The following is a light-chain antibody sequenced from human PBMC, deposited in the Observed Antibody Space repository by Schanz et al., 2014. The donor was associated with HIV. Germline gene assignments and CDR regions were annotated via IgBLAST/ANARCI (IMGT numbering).Light chain of an antibody. Sequence: IQMTQSPSIVSASVGDRVTLTCRASQTIGRLLAWYQQKPGRAPKLLIYQASTLETGVPSRFSGSGSGTSFTLTISSLQPDDFATYYCQRYNSYSHTFGQGTKLDIK. J-gene: IGKJ2*01. CDR1: QTIGRL. V-gene: IGKV1-5*03. CDR2: QAS. CDR3: QRYNSYSHT.